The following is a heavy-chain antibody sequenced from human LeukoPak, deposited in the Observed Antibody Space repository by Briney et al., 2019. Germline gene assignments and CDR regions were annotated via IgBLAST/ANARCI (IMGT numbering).Heavy chain of an antibody. Sequence: GGSLRLSCAASGFTVSNNYMSWIRQAPGKGLEWVSTIYNVGSRYYADSVKGRFAISRDNSNNTLYLQMNGLRAEDTAVYYCARDKWQGRYSYYGMDVWGQGTTVTVSS. V-gene: IGHV3-53*01. CDR2: IYNVGSR. J-gene: IGHJ6*02. D-gene: IGHD2-8*01. CDR1: GFTVSNNY. CDR3: ARDKWQGRYSYYGMDV.